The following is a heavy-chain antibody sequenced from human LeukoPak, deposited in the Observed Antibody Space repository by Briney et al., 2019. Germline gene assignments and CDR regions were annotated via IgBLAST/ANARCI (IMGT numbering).Heavy chain of an antibody. Sequence: GASVKVSCKVSGYTLTELSMHWVRQAPGKGLEWMGGFDPEDGETIYAQKFQGRVTMTGDTSTDTAYMELSSLRSEDTAVYCCATQINRNYYDSSALPGFDPWGQGTLVTVSS. D-gene: IGHD3-22*01. CDR2: FDPEDGET. V-gene: IGHV1-24*01. J-gene: IGHJ5*02. CDR3: ATQINRNYYDSSALPGFDP. CDR1: GYTLTELS.